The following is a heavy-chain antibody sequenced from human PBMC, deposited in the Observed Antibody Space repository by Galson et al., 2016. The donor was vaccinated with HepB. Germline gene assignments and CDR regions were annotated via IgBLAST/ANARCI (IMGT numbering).Heavy chain of an antibody. CDR3: ARDRGRDEDTFVN. CDR2: TSAYSDHS. V-gene: IGHV1-18*01. Sequence: SVKVSCKASGYSFATYGISWVRQAPGQGLEWMGWTSAYSDHSNYAQKFQGRVTITTDTFTTTVNMELRSLRSDGTAVYYCARDRGRDEDTFVNWGQGTLITVSS. CDR1: GYSFATYG. J-gene: IGHJ4*02.